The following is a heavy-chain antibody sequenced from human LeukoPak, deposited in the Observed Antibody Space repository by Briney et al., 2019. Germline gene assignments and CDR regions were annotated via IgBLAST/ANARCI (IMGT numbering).Heavy chain of an antibody. D-gene: IGHD4-23*01. V-gene: IGHV1-8*02. CDR1: GYTFTSYG. CDR3: ARRLGLRWDLQAFDI. J-gene: IGHJ3*02. CDR2: MNPNSGNR. Sequence: ASVKVSCKASGYTFTSYGISWVRQAPGQGLEWMGWMNPNSGNRGYAQKFQGRVTITRNTSISTAYMELSSLRSKDAAVYYCARRLGLRWDLQAFDIWGQGTMVTVSS.